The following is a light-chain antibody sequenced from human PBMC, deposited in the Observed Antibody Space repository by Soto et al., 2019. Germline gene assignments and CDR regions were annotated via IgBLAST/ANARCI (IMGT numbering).Light chain of an antibody. V-gene: IGKV3-20*01. J-gene: IGKJ5*01. CDR2: GAS. CDR1: QSVSSSY. Sequence: ENGLTQAPGTLSLSQGERATLSCRAIQSVSSSYLAWYQQKPGQAPRLLIYGASSRATGIPDRFSGSGSGTDFTLTISRLEPEDFAVYYCQQYGSSPSITFGQGTRLEIK. CDR3: QQYGSSPSIT.